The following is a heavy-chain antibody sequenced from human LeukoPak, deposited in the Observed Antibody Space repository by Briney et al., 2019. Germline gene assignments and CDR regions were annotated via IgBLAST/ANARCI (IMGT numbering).Heavy chain of an antibody. CDR1: GGSFSGYY. J-gene: IGHJ4*02. CDR3: AREVNSSTWRPLDF. V-gene: IGHV4-34*01. D-gene: IGHD6-13*01. CDR2: INHSGST. Sequence: SETLSLTCAVYGGSFSGYYWSWIRQPPGKGLEWIGEINHSGSTNYNPSLKSRVTISVDTSKNQFSLKLSSVTAADTAVYYCAREVNSSTWRPLDFWGQGTLVTVSS.